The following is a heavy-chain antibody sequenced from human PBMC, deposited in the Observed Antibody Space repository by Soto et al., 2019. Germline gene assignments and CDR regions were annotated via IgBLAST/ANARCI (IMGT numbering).Heavy chain of an antibody. CDR1: GYTFTSYG. CDR3: ARVESYSSSWYNYYYYMDV. Sequence: ASVKVSCKASGYTFTSYGISWVRQAPGKGLEWMGWISAYNGNTNYAQKLQGRVTMTTDTSTSTAYMELRSLRSDDTAVYYCARVESYSSSWYNYYYYMDVWGKGATVTVSS. V-gene: IGHV1-18*01. CDR2: ISAYNGNT. D-gene: IGHD6-13*01. J-gene: IGHJ6*03.